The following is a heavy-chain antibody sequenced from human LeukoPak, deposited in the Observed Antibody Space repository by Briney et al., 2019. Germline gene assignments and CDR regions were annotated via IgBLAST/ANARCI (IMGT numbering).Heavy chain of an antibody. CDR1: GFTVSSNY. J-gene: IGHJ3*02. D-gene: IGHD6-6*01. V-gene: IGHV3-66*02. Sequence: GGSLRLSCAASGFTVSSNYMSWVRQAPGKGLEWVSGIFSGGSTYYADSVKGRFTISRDNSKNTLYLQMHSLRPEDTAVYYCARSDSSSSRRAFDIWGLGTMVTVSS. CDR3: ARSDSSSSRRAFDI. CDR2: IFSGGST.